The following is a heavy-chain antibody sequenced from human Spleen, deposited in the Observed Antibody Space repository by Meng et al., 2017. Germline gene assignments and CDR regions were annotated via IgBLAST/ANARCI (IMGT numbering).Heavy chain of an antibody. CDR3: ARNGAYCLEY. J-gene: IGHJ4*02. V-gene: IGHV4-4*02. CDR1: GYSISRGHW. D-gene: IGHD2-21*01. Sequence: VQVQESGPGLVRASGPLSPPCAVSGYSISRGHWWSWVRQSPGKGLQWIGEIEHSEGPNYNPSLKSRVTISVDTSKNQISLELTSVTAADTAVYYCARNGAYCLEYWGQGSLVTVSS. CDR2: IEHSEGP.